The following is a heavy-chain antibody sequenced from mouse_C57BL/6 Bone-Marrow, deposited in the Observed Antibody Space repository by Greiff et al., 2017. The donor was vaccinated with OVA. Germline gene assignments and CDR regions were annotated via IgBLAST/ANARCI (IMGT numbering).Heavy chain of an antibody. V-gene: IGHV1-50*01. CDR3: ASGDYDA. CDR1: GYTFTSYW. J-gene: IGHJ2*01. Sequence: QVQLQQPGAELVKPGASVKLSCKASGYTFTSYWMQWVKQRPGQGLEWIGEIDPSASYTNYNQKVKGKATLTVDTSSSTAYMQLSSLTSEDSAVDYCASGDYDAWGQGTTLTVSS. CDR2: IDPSASYT. D-gene: IGHD2-4*01.